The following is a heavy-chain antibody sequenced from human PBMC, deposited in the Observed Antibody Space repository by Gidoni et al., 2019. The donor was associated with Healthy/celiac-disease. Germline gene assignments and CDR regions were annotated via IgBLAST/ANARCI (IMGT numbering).Heavy chain of an antibody. CDR2: ISGSGGST. D-gene: IGHD6-13*01. CDR1: GFTFSSYA. J-gene: IGHJ4*02. Sequence: EVQLLESGGGLVQPGGSLRLSCAASGFTFSSYAMSWVRQAPGKGREWVSAISGSGGSTYYADSVKGRFTISRDNSKNTLYLQMNSLRAEDTAVYYCAKDRREQQLVLDYWGQGTLVTVSS. V-gene: IGHV3-23*01. CDR3: AKDRREQQLVLDY.